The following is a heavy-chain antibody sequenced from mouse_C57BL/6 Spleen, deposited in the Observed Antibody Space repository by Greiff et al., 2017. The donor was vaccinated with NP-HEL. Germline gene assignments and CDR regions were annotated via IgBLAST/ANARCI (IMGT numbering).Heavy chain of an antibody. V-gene: IGHV5-17*01. Sequence: EVMLVESGGGLVKPGGSLKLSCAASGFTFSDYGMHWVRQAPEKGLEWVAYISSGSSTIYYADTVKGRFTISRDNAKNTLFLQMTSLRSEDTAMYYCARHDYGGFAYWGQGTLVTVSA. CDR1: GFTFSDYG. D-gene: IGHD2-4*01. J-gene: IGHJ3*01. CDR3: ARHDYGGFAY. CDR2: ISSGSSTI.